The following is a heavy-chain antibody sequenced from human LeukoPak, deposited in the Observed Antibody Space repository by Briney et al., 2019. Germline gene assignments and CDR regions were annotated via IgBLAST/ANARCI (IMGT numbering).Heavy chain of an antibody. D-gene: IGHD3-22*01. CDR3: ARAGLLVITLDAFDI. V-gene: IGHV3-21*01. CDR1: GFTFSSYS. CDR2: ISSSSSYI. J-gene: IGHJ3*02. Sequence: GGSLRLSCAASGFTFSSYSMNWVRQAPGKGLEWASSISSSSSYIYYADSVKGRFTISRDNAKNSLYLQMNSLRAEDTAVYYCARAGLLVITLDAFDIWGQGTMVTVSS.